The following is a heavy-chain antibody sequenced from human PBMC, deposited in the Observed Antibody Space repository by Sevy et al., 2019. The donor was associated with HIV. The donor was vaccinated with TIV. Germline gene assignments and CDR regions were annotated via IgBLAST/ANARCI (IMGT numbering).Heavy chain of an antibody. Sequence: GGSLRLSCTTSGFTFSAHAMHWVRQAPGKGLEWVANIWSDGAYQYHGDSVKGRFTISRDNSKNTLYLQMNSLRVEDTAVDYCARGGYYDDNDAYYAFDSWGQGTLVTVSS. D-gene: IGHD3-22*01. CDR1: GFTFSAHA. V-gene: IGHV3-33*01. J-gene: IGHJ4*02. CDR3: ARGGYYDDNDAYYAFDS. CDR2: IWSDGAYQ.